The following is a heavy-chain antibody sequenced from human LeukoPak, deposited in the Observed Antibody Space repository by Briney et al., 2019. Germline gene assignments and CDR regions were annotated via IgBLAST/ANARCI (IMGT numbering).Heavy chain of an antibody. V-gene: IGHV1-2*02. J-gene: IGHJ5*02. CDR1: GYTFTGYY. D-gene: IGHD4-17*01. CDR2: INPNSGGT. Sequence: ASVKVSCKASGYTFTGYYMHWVRQAPGQGLEWMGWINPNSGGTNYAQKFQGRVTMTRDTSISTAYMELSRLRSDDTAVYYCARDLSRDYRNWFDPWGQGTLVTVSS. CDR3: ARDLSRDYRNWFDP.